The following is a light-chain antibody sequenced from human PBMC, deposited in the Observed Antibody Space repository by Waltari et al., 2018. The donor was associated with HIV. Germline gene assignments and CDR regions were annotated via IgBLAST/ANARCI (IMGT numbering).Light chain of an antibody. CDR1: KIGNKS. J-gene: IGLJ2*01. CDR2: DDS. V-gene: IGLV3-21*02. Sequence: SYVLTQPPSVSVAPGQTARITCGGNKIGNKSVHWYQQKPGQAPVLVVYDDSARPSGIPERFSGSNSGNTATLTISRVEAGDEADYFCQVWDSSSDLVVFGGGTKLTVL. CDR3: QVWDSSSDLVV.